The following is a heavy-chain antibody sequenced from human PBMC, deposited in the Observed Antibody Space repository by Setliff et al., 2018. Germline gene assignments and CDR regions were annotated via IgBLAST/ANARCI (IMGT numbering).Heavy chain of an antibody. D-gene: IGHD1-26*01. J-gene: IGHJ4*02. Sequence: PSETLSLTCAVSGGSITSGSYYRSWIQQPAGEGLEWIGRLHTSGTTVYNPSLKGRVTISADTSTNHFSLKLTSVTAADTAVYYCARDNTIVGATDYWGQGALVTVSS. CDR1: GGSITSGSYY. CDR3: ARDNTIVGATDY. CDR2: LHTSGTT. V-gene: IGHV4-61*02.